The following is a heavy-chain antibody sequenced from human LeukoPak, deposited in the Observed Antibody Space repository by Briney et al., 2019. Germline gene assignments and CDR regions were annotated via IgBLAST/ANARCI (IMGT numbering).Heavy chain of an antibody. CDR1: GFTFSSSA. D-gene: IGHD1-7*01. J-gene: IGHJ4*02. Sequence: GRSLRLSCAASGFTFSSSAMPWVRQAPDKGLEWVAVISYDGSNKYYADSVKGRFTISRDNSKNTLYLQMNSLRAEDTAEYYCAKANHFNWNYEGYFDYWGQGILVTVSS. CDR3: AKANHFNWNYEGYFDY. V-gene: IGHV3-30-3*01. CDR2: ISYDGSNK.